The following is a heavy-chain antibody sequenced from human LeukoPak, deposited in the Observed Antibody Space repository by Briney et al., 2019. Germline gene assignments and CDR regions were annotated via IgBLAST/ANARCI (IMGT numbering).Heavy chain of an antibody. CDR2: INPNSGGT. CDR3: AIGYYDSSGYFGVWAFDI. CDR1: GYTFTGHY. D-gene: IGHD3-22*01. Sequence: GASVKVSCKASGYTFTGHYMHWVRQAPGQGLEWMGWINPNSGGTNYAQKFQGRVTMTRDTSISTAYMELSRLRSDDTAVYYCAIGYYDSSGYFGVWAFDIWGQGTMVTVSS. J-gene: IGHJ3*02. V-gene: IGHV1-2*02.